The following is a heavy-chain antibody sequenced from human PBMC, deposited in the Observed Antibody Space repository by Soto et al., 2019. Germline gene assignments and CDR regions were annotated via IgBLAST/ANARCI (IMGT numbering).Heavy chain of an antibody. Sequence: QVQLVQSGAEVKKPGASVKVSCKASGYTFSSYDINWVRQATGQGLEWRGWMNPNSGNTGYAQKFQGRVTMTRNTSISTAYMELRSLRSEDTAVYYWARDRSAAGTGWFDPWGQGTLVTVSS. D-gene: IGHD6-13*01. CDR3: ARDRSAAGTGWFDP. J-gene: IGHJ5*02. V-gene: IGHV1-8*01. CDR2: MNPNSGNT. CDR1: GYTFSSYD.